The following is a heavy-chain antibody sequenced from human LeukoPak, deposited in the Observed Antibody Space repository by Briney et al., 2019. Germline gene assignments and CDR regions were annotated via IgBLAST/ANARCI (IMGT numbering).Heavy chain of an antibody. D-gene: IGHD1-14*01. V-gene: IGHV1-18*01. CDR3: ARGRRMNQQNWLDP. CDR1: GYTFTSYG. J-gene: IGHJ5*02. CDR2: ISAYNGDT. Sequence: ASVKVSCKASGYTFTSYGISWVRQAPGQGLEWMGWISAYNGDTKYAQKLQGRVTMTTDTSTSTAYMELRSLRSDDTAVYYCARGRRMNQQNWLDPWGQGTLVTVSS.